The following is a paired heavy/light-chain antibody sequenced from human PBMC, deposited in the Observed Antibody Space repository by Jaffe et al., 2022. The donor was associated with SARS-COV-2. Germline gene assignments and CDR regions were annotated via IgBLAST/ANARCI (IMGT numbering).Light chain of an antibody. Sequence: DIQMTQSPSSLSPSVGDRITITCRASQNIRNYLVWYQQHPGKAPELLIYAASTLQSGVPSRFSGSGSGTTFTLTISGLQSEDFATYYCQQSYIKPWTFGQGTRVEIK. CDR3: QQSYIKPWT. V-gene: IGKV1-39*01. J-gene: IGKJ1*01. CDR1: QNIRNY. CDR2: AAS.
Heavy chain of an antibody. CDR2: NSHDGSNK. J-gene: IGHJ3*02. Sequence: QVHLVESGGGVVQPGRSLRLSCVASGFTLSHYTLHWVRQSPGRGLECVAVNSHDGSNKIYADSVKGRFTISRDNSNNTLFLQMNSLRPDDTAVYYCARERAPLGGYALDIWGQGTMVTVSS. CDR3: ARERAPLGGYALDI. D-gene: IGHD1-26*01. CDR1: GFTLSHYT. V-gene: IGHV3-30*04.